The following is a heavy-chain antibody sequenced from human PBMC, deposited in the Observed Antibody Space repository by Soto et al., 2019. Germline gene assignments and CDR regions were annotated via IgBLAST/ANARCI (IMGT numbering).Heavy chain of an antibody. V-gene: IGHV4-30-2*01. D-gene: IGHD5-12*01. CDR2: IYHSGST. CDR1: GGSISSGGYS. Sequence: PSETLSLTCAVSGGSISSGGYSWSWIRQPPGKGLEWIGCIYHSGSTYYNPSLKSRVTISVDRSKNQFSLKLSSVTAADTAVYYCARGGIGGYDFYFDYWGQGTLVTVSS. J-gene: IGHJ4*02. CDR3: ARGGIGGYDFYFDY.